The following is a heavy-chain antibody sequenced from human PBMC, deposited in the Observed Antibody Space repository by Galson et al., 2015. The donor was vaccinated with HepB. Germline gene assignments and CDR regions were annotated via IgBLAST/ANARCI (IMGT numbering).Heavy chain of an antibody. J-gene: IGHJ4*02. CDR2: IYPADSDT. D-gene: IGHD3-22*01. CDR1: GYSFTSYW. CDR3: ARGGDYFDSSAYSPRGDY. V-gene: IGHV5-51*01. Sequence: QSGAEVKKPGESLKISCKGSGYSFTSYWIGWVRQMPGKGLEWMGIIYPADSDTRYSPSFQGQVTMSADRSIKTAYLQWSSLKASDTATYYCARGGDYFDSSAYSPRGDYWGQGTLVTVSS.